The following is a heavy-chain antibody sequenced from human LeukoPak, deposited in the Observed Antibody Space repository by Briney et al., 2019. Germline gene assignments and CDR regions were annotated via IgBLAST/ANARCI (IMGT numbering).Heavy chain of an antibody. CDR1: GFTFSSYA. CDR3: AIAVAAANYFDY. Sequence: PGGSLRLSCAASGFTFSSYAMSWVRQAPGKGLEWVSAISGGGGSTYYADSVKGRFTISRDNPKNTLYLQMNRLRAEDTAVYYCAIAVAAANYFDYWGQGTLVTVSS. D-gene: IGHD6-19*01. CDR2: ISGGGGST. V-gene: IGHV3-23*01. J-gene: IGHJ4*02.